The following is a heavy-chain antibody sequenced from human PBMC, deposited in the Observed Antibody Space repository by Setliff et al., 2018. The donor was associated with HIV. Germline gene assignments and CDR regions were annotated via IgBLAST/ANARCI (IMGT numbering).Heavy chain of an antibody. V-gene: IGHV4-38-2*01. J-gene: IGHJ4*02. Sequence: SETLSLTCAVSGYSISSGYFWGWIRQPPGKGLGWIGSIYNSGSTHYNPSLESRVTVSVDTSKNQFSLKLSSVTAADTAVYYCARSRRVLGRGILVGKFDSWGQGTLVTVSS. CDR1: GYSISSGYF. D-gene: IGHD3-16*01. CDR3: ARSRRVLGRGILVGKFDS. CDR2: IYNSGST.